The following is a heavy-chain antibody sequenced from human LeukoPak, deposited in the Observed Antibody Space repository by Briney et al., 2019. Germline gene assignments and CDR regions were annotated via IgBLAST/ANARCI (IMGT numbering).Heavy chain of an antibody. CDR3: AREVVTMIGGHGLDP. J-gene: IGHJ5*02. CDR2: IYYSGST. CDR1: GGSISSYY. D-gene: IGHD3-22*01. V-gene: IGHV4-59*01. Sequence: SETLSLTCTVSGGSISSYYWSWIRQPPGKGLEWIGYIYYSGSTNYDPSLKSRVTISVDTSKNQFSLKLSSVTAADTAVYYCAREVVTMIGGHGLDPWGQGTLVTVSS.